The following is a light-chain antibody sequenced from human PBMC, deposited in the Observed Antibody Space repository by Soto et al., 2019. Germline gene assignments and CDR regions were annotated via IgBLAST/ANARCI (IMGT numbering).Light chain of an antibody. J-gene: IGLJ1*01. CDR3: CSYAGSYSYV. CDR2: DVT. Sequence: QSVLTQPHSVSGSPGQSVAISCTGTSXDVGGYNYVSWYQQHPGKAPKLIIYDVTKRPSGVPDRFSGSSSGNTAPLTISGLQAEDEADYFCCSYAGSYSYVFGTGTKVTVL. CDR1: SXDVGGYNY. V-gene: IGLV2-11*01.